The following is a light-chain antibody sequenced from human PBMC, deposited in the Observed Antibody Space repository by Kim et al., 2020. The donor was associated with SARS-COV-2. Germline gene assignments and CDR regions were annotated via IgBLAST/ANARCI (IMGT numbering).Light chain of an antibody. J-gene: IGLJ3*02. Sequence: QLVLTQSPSASASLGASVKLTCTLSSGHSNNAIAWHQQQPGKGPRYLMKLNSDGSHSKGDGIPDRFSGSSSGAERYLTISSLQSEDEADYYCQTWDTDIRVFGGGTKLTVL. V-gene: IGLV4-69*01. CDR2: LNSDGSH. CDR1: SGHSNNA. CDR3: QTWDTDIRV.